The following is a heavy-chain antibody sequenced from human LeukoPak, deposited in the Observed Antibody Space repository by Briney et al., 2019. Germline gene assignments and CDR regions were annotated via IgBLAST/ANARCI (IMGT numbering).Heavy chain of an antibody. V-gene: IGHV4-59*01. CDR2: IYYSGST. CDR1: GGSISSYY. Sequence: PSETLSLTCTVSGGSISSYYWSWIRQPPGKGLEWIGYIYYSGSTNYNPSLKSRVTISVDTSKNQFSLELSSVTAADTAVYYCARVGGLYSSGWEHHDAFDIWGQGTMVTVSS. D-gene: IGHD6-19*01. CDR3: ARVGGLYSSGWEHHDAFDI. J-gene: IGHJ3*02.